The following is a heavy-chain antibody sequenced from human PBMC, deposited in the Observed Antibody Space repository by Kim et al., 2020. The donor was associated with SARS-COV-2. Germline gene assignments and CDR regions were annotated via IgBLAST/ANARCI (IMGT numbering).Heavy chain of an antibody. J-gene: IGHJ5*02. CDR1: GYTFTTYG. CDR2: ISAYNGNT. CDR3: ARDLIAARPNWFDP. Sequence: ASVKVSCKASGYTFTTYGISWVRQAPGQGLEWMGWISAYNGNTNYAQKFQGRVTMTTDTSTSTAYMELRSLRSDDTAVYYCARDLIAARPNWFDPWGQGTLFTVSS. D-gene: IGHD6-6*01. V-gene: IGHV1-18*04.